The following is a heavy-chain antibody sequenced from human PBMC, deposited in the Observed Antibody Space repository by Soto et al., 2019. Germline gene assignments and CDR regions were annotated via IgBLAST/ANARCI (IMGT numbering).Heavy chain of an antibody. CDR1: GGSFSGFY. CDR2: INHSGSS. V-gene: IGHV4-34*01. J-gene: IGHJ2*01. Sequence: SETLSLTCAVHGGSFSGFYWTWIRQPPGKGLEWIGEINHSGSSNYNPPLKSRVTMSLDTSRNQFSLSLNSVTAADTAVYYCASMAGPWYFDIWGRGTLVTVSS. CDR3: ASMAGPWYFDI.